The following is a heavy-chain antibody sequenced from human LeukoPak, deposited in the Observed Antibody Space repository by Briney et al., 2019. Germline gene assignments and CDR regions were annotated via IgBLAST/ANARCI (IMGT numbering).Heavy chain of an antibody. CDR2: ISAYNGNS. V-gene: IGHV1-18*01. J-gene: IGHJ4*02. D-gene: IGHD1-26*01. Sequence: ASVKVSCKASGYTFTSYGISWVRPAPGQGLEWMGWISAYNGNSNYAQKLQGRVTMTTDTSTSTAYMELRSLRSDDTAVYYCARDRYGVRSGSCDYWGQGTLVTVSS. CDR3: ARDRYGVRSGSCDY. CDR1: GYTFTSYG.